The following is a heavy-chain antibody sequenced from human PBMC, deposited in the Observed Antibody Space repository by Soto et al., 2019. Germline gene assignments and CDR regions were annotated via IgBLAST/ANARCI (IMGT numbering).Heavy chain of an antibody. CDR3: ARWRYGDY. Sequence: QVHLVQSGAEVKKPGASVKVSCKASGYTFTSYGITWVRQAPGQGLEWMGWISAHNGNRDYAQKLQGRVIVTRDTXXXXPXXELRSLXXXXXAVYYCARWRYGDYWGQGALVTVSS. D-gene: IGHD1-1*01. CDR1: GYTFTSYG. V-gene: IGHV1-18*01. CDR2: ISAHNGNR. J-gene: IGHJ4*02.